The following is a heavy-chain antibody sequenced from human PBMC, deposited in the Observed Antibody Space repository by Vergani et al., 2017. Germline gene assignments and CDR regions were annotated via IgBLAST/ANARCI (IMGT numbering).Heavy chain of an antibody. D-gene: IGHD3-22*01. Sequence: EVQLVESGGGVVRPGGSLRLSCAASGFTFDDYGMSWVRQAPGKGLEWVSGINWNGGSTGYADSVKGRFTISRDNAKNSLYLQMNSLRAEDTALYYCARDLRKGVRRYYYDRGGDYDWGQGTLVTVSS. CDR3: ARDLRKGVRRYYYDRGGDYD. CDR1: GFTFDDYG. J-gene: IGHJ4*02. V-gene: IGHV3-20*04. CDR2: INWNGGST.